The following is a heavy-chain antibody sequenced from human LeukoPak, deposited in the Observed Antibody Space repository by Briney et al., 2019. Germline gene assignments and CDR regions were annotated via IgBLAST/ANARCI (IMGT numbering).Heavy chain of an antibody. CDR1: GGSISSSSYY. CDR3: ARLSSSWDYFDY. J-gene: IGHJ4*02. V-gene: IGHV4-39*01. Sequence: SETLSLTCTVSGGSISSSSYYWGWIRQPPGKGLEWMGSIYYSGSTYYNPSLKSRVTISVDTPENQFSLKLSSVTAADTAVYYCARLSSSWDYFDYWGQGTLVAVSS. D-gene: IGHD6-13*01. CDR2: IYYSGST.